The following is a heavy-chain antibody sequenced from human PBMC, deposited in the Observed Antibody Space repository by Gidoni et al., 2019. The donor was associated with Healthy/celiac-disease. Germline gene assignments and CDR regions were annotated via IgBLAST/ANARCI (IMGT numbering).Heavy chain of an antibody. CDR1: AFTFSSYA. Sequence: EVQLLESGGGLVQPGGSLRLSCAASAFTFSSYAMSWVRQAPGKGLEWVSAISGSGGSTYYADAVKGRFTISRDNSKNTLYLQMNSLRAEDTAVYYCARRMGSSGSKWGMDVWGQGTTVTVSS. J-gene: IGHJ6*02. CDR2: ISGSGGST. CDR3: ARRMGSSGSKWGMDV. D-gene: IGHD6-19*01. V-gene: IGHV3-23*01.